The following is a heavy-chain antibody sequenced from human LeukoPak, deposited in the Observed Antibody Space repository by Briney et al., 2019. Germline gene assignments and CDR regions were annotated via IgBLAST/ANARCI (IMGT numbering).Heavy chain of an antibody. CDR2: IYSGGST. CDR3: ARGQPGLLWFGEFHFDY. Sequence: PGGSLRLSCAASGFTVSINYMSWVCQAPGKGLEWVSVIYSGGSTYYADSVKGRFTISRDNSKNTLYLQMNSLRAEDTAVYYCARGQPGLLWFGEFHFDYWGQGTLVTVSS. J-gene: IGHJ4*02. CDR1: GFTVSINY. D-gene: IGHD3-10*01. V-gene: IGHV3-53*01.